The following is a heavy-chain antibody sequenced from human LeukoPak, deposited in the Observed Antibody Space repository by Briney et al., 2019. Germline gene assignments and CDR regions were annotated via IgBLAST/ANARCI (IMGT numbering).Heavy chain of an antibody. CDR2: INHSGST. CDR3: ARRLQWLVYNWFDP. CDR1: GGSFSGYH. Sequence: SETLSLTCAVYGGSFSGYHWSWIRQPPGKGLEWIGEINHSGSTNYNPSLKSRVTISVDTSKNQFSLKLSSVTAADTAVYYCARRLQWLVYNWFDPWGQGTLVTVSS. V-gene: IGHV4-34*01. J-gene: IGHJ5*02. D-gene: IGHD6-19*01.